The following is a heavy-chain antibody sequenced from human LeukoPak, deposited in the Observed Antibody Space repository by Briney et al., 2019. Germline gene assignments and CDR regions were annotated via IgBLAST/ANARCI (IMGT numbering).Heavy chain of an antibody. V-gene: IGHV4-59*08. CDR1: GGSISSYY. CDR3: ARHVTVASRGFDY. J-gene: IGHJ4*02. Sequence: PSETLSLTCTVSGGSISSYYWSWIRQAPGKGLEWIGYILNIGSTNYNPSLKSRVTISLDTSKNQFSLKLSSVTAADTAVYYCARHVTVASRGFDYWGQGTLVTVSS. D-gene: IGHD5-12*01. CDR2: ILNIGST.